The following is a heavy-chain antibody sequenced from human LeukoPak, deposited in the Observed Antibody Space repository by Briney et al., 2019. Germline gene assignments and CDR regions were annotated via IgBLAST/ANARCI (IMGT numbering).Heavy chain of an antibody. Sequence: GASVKVSCKASGYTFTGYYMHWVRQAPGQGLEWMGWISAYNGNTNYAQKLQGRVTMTTDTSTSTAYMELRSLRSDDTAVYYCARELNYSFDHWGQGTLVTVSS. V-gene: IGHV1-18*04. CDR3: ARELNYSFDH. CDR2: ISAYNGNT. J-gene: IGHJ4*02. CDR1: GYTFTGYY.